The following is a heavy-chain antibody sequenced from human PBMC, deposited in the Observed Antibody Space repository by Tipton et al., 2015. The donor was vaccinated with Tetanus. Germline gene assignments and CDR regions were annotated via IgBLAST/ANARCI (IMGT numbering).Heavy chain of an antibody. D-gene: IGHD4-17*01. CDR1: GFTFSSYS. J-gene: IGHJ4*02. CDR2: ISYDGSNK. V-gene: IGHV3-30*18. CDR3: AKDRHGDYYFDY. Sequence: SLRLSCAASGFTFSSYSMNWVRQAPGKGLEWVAVISYDGSNKYYADSVKGRFTISRDNSKNTLYLQMNSLRAEDTAVYYCAKDRHGDYYFDYWGQGTLVTVSS.